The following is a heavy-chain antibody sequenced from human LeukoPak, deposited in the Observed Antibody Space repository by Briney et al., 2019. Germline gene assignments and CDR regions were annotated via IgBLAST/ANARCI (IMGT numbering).Heavy chain of an antibody. V-gene: IGHV4-39*01. CDR1: GGSISSSSYY. D-gene: IGHD6-19*01. CDR3: ARRRRNSGWYSRGYYFDY. CDR2: IYYSGGT. Sequence: SETLSLTCTVSGGSISSSSYYWGWIRQPPGKGLEWIGSIYYSGGTYYNPSLKSRVTISVDTSKNQFSLKLSSVTAADTAVYYCARRRRNSGWYSRGYYFDYWGQGTLVTVSS. J-gene: IGHJ4*02.